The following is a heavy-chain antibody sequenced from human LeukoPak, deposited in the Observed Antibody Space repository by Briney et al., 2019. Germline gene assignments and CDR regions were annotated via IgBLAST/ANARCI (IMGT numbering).Heavy chain of an antibody. Sequence: SETLSLTCAVYGGSFSGYYWSWIRQPPGKGLEWIGEINHSGSTNYNPSLKRRVTISVDTSKNQFSLKLSSVTAADTAVYYCARVRNYIGYWGQGTLVTSPQ. CDR2: INHSGST. J-gene: IGHJ4*02. CDR1: GGSFSGYY. CDR3: ARVRNYIGY. D-gene: IGHD3-10*01. V-gene: IGHV4-34*01.